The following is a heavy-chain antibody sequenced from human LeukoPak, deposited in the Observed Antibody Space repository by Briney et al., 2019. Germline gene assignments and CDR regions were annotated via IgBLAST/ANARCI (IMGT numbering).Heavy chain of an antibody. Sequence: SQTLSLTCAISGDSVSRKSAGWNWIRQSPSRGLEWLGRIYYRSTWYSDFLTSRITISPDTYKNQFSLHLDSVTPEDTAVYYCARGGLVRGSIDSLIAFDFWGQGTVVTVSS. CDR2: IYYRSTWYS. CDR3: ARGGLVRGSIDSLIAFDF. D-gene: IGHD3-10*01. V-gene: IGHV6-1*01. J-gene: IGHJ3*01. CDR1: GDSVSRKSAG.